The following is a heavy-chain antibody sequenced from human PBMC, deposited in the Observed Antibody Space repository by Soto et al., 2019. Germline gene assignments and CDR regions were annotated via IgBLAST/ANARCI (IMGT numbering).Heavy chain of an antibody. Sequence: SLRLSCAASGFSFGSSALSWVREAPGKVLEWVSTISGSDGKTFYAASVKSRFSISRDTSQSTFHLQMKRLRAEQTDGYYYARAGSSSWLNQYYYYGMDVWGQGTTVTVSS. J-gene: IGHJ6*02. V-gene: IGHV3-23*01. CDR2: ISGSDGKT. CDR3: ARAGSSSWLNQYYYYGMDV. CDR1: GFSFGSSA. D-gene: IGHD6-13*01.